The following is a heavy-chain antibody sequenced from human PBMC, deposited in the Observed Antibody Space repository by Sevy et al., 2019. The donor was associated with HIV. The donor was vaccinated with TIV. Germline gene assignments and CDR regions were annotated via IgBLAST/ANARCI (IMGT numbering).Heavy chain of an antibody. CDR2: INTNTGNP. J-gene: IGHJ5*02. V-gene: IGHV7-4-1*02. CDR1: GYTFTSYA. D-gene: IGHD6-13*01. Sequence: ASVKVSCKASGYTFTSYAMNWVRQAPGQGLEWMGWINTNTGNPTYAQGFTGRFVFSLDTSVSTAYLQISSLKAEDTAVYYCARERGQQRGRVVVQGENWFDPWGLGTLVTVSS. CDR3: ARERGQQRGRVVVQGENWFDP.